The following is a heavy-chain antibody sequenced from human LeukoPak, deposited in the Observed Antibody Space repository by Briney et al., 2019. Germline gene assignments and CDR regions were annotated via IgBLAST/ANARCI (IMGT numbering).Heavy chain of an antibody. J-gene: IGHJ4*02. V-gene: IGHV3-21*01. CDR3: ARALWFGETFPAY. CDR1: GFTLSSYS. CDR2: ISSSSSYI. D-gene: IGHD3-10*01. Sequence: GGSLRLSCAASGFTLSSYSMNWVRQAPGKGLEWVSFISSSSSYIYYADSVKGRFTISRDNAKNSLYLQMNSLRAEDTAVYYCARALWFGETFPAYWGQGTLVTASS.